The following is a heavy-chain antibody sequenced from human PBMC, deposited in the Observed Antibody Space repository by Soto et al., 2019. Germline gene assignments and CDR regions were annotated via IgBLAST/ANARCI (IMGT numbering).Heavy chain of an antibody. CDR2: IFYTGSS. Sequence: QVQLQESGPGLVRPSETLSLTCTVSGGSISRYFWSWIRQSPGKGLEWIGYIFYTGSSTYNPSLKSRVTISIAASKNQFSLKLSSVTAADTPVYYCAHFRALEWFDPWGQGTLVTVSS. CDR1: GGSISRYF. V-gene: IGHV4-59*01. CDR3: AHFRALEWFDP. J-gene: IGHJ5*02.